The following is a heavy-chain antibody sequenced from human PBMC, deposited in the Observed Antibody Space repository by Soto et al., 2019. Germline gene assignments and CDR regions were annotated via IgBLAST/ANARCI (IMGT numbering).Heavy chain of an antibody. V-gene: IGHV1-46*01. CDR3: ARELCGSSSGSYTDY. Sequence: QVQVVQSGAEVKKAGASVKVSCKASGYTFTSYYMHWVRQAPGQGLEWMGIINPSGGSTSYAQKFQGRVTMTRDTSASTVYMELSSLRSEDTAVYYCARELCGSSSGSYTDYWGQGTLVTVSS. CDR2: INPSGGST. CDR1: GYTFTSYY. J-gene: IGHJ4*02. D-gene: IGHD3-10*01.